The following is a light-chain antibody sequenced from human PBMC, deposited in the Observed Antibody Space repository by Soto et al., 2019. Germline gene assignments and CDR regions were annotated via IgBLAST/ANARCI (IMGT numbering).Light chain of an antibody. V-gene: IGKV3-20*01. Sequence: EIVLTQSPGTLSLSPGERATLSCRASQSVSSSYLAWYQQKPGQATRLLIYGASSRATGIPDRFSGSGYGKYFNLTISRQEPEDFAVYCCQHYGSSMDTFGQGTKLEIK. CDR3: QHYGSSMDT. CDR2: GAS. J-gene: IGKJ2*01. CDR1: QSVSSSY.